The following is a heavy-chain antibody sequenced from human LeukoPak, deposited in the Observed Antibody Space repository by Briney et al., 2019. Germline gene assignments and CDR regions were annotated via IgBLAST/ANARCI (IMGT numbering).Heavy chain of an antibody. V-gene: IGHV4-59*01. Sequence: SETLSLTCTVSGGSISSYYWSCIRQPPGKGLEWIGYIYYSGSTNYNPSLKSRVTISVDTSKNQFSLKLSSVTAADTAVYYCARWGYYDSSGYSSDAFDIWGQGTMVTVSS. CDR3: ARWGYYDSSGYSSDAFDI. D-gene: IGHD3-22*01. J-gene: IGHJ3*02. CDR1: GGSISSYY. CDR2: IYYSGST.